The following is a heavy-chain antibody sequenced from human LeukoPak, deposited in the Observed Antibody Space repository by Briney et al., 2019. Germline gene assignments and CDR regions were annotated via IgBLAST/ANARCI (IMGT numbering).Heavy chain of an antibody. V-gene: IGHV4-38-2*01. CDR1: GYSISSGYY. CDR3: ARGTRGLEWLANDAFDI. Sequence: SETLSLTCAVSGYSISSGYYWGWIRPPAGKGLEWIGSIYHSGSTYYNPSLKSRVTISVDTSKNQFSLKLSSVTAADTAAYYCARGTRGLEWLANDAFDIWGQGTMVTVSS. J-gene: IGHJ3*02. D-gene: IGHD3-3*01. CDR2: IYHSGST.